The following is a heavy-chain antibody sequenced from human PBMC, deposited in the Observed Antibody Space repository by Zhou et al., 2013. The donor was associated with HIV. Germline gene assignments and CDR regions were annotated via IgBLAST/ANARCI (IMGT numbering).Heavy chain of an antibody. CDR2: IVPIFGTA. CDR1: GGTFSNYA. J-gene: IGHJ6*03. CDR3: ARCRVVVDRGGYYYYMDV. V-gene: IGHV1-69*05. Sequence: QVQLVQSGAEVKKPGSSVKVSCKASGGTFSNYAFSWVRLAPGQGLEWLGDIVPIFGTANYAQKFQGRVTITTDESTSTAYMELSSLRSEDTAVYYCARCRVVVDRGGYYYYMDVWGKGTTVTVSS. D-gene: IGHD2-2*01.